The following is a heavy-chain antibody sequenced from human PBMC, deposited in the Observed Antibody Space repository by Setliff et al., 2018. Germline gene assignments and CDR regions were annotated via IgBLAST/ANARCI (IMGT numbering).Heavy chain of an antibody. CDR1: GFTFSDNG. V-gene: IGHV3-21*06. CDR2: ISSSSTKI. D-gene: IGHD3-22*01. CDR3: ARGRPTYYDSFTFYRRLDY. J-gene: IGHJ4*02. Sequence: LRLSCEASGFTFSDNGMAWVRQSPGMGLEWVASISSSSTKIFYAETVRGRFNISRDNAKISLYLQMSSLRVEDTAVYFCARGRPTYYDSFTFYRRLDYWGRGTLVTVSS.